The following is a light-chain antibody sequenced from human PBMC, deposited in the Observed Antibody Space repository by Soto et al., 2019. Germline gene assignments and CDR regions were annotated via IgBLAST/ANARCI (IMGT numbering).Light chain of an antibody. CDR3: YSYAGSSIYV. Sequence: QSVLTQPASVSGSPGQSITMSCTGTTSDVGSYSLLSWYQQHPGKAPKLMIYEDSKRPSGVSNRFSGSKSGNTASLTISGLQAEDEADYYCYSYAGSSIYVFGTGTTVPVL. CDR1: TSDVGSYSL. CDR2: EDS. J-gene: IGLJ1*01. V-gene: IGLV2-23*01.